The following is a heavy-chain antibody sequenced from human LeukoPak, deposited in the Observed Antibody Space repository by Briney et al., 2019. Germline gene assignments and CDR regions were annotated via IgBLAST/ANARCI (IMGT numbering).Heavy chain of an antibody. CDR2: IYHSGST. CDR3: AREIAAAGTIDY. J-gene: IGHJ4*02. D-gene: IGHD6-13*01. Sequence: PSQTLSLTCAVSGGSISSGGYSWSWIRQPPGKGLEWIGYIYHSGSTYYNPSLKSRVTISVDRSKNQFSLKLSSVTAADTAVYYCAREIAAAGTIDYWGQGTLVTVSS. V-gene: IGHV4-30-2*01. CDR1: GGSISSGGYS.